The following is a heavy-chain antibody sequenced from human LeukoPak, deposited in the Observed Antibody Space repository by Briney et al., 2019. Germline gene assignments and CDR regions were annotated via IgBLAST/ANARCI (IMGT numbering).Heavy chain of an antibody. CDR3: ARVGPDSSGYYNWFDP. CDR1: GGSISSYY. D-gene: IGHD3-22*01. J-gene: IGHJ5*02. V-gene: IGHV4-59*12. CDR2: IYHSGST. Sequence: PSETLSLTCTVSGGSISSYYWSWIRQPPGKGLEWIGYIYHSGSTYYNPSLKSRVTISVDRSKNQFSLKLSSVTAADTAVYYCARVGPDSSGYYNWFDPWGQGTLVTVSS.